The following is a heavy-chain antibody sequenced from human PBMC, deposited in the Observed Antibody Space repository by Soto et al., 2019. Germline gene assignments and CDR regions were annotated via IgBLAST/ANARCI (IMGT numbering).Heavy chain of an antibody. V-gene: IGHV3-73*01. CDR1: GFTFSGSA. J-gene: IGHJ6*02. CDR3: TFYCSGGSCYSHYYYGMDV. CDR2: IRSKANSYAT. Sequence: HPGGSLRLSCAASGFTFSGSAMHWVRQASGKGLEWVGRIRSKANSYATAYAASVKGRFTISRDDSKNTAFLQMNSLKTEDTAVYYCTFYCSGGSCYSHYYYGMDVWGQGTTVTVSS. D-gene: IGHD2-15*01.